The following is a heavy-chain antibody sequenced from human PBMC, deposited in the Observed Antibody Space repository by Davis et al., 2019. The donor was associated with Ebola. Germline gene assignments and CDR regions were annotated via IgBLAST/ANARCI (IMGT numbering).Heavy chain of an antibody. J-gene: IGHJ6*02. Sequence: GESLKISCAASGFTFDDYTMHWVRQAPGKGLEWVSLISWDGGSTYYADSVKGRFTISRDNSKNSLYLQMNSLRTEDTALYYCAKDAPYYGMDVWGQGTTVTVSS. CDR1: GFTFDDYT. V-gene: IGHV3-43*01. CDR3: AKDAPYYGMDV. CDR2: ISWDGGST.